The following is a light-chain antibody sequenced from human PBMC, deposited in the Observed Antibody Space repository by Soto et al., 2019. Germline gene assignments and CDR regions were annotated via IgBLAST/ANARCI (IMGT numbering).Light chain of an antibody. CDR1: QSVGSN. Sequence: EIVMTQSPATLSVSPGERATVSCRASQSVGSNLAWYQQRPGQGPRLLVYDSSTRAWTAGIPARFSGSGSETQFTLTISSLQSEDFALYYCQQYSNWPWTFGQGTKVEVK. V-gene: IGKV3-15*01. J-gene: IGKJ1*01. CDR2: DSS. CDR3: QQYSNWPWT.